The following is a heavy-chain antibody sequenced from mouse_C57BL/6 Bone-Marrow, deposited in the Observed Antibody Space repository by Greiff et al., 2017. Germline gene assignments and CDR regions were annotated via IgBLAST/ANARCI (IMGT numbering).Heavy chain of an antibody. V-gene: IGHV5-4*03. CDR1: GFTFSSYA. J-gene: IGHJ2*01. Sequence: EVKLQESGGGLVKPGGSLKLSCAASGFTFSSYAMSWVRQTPEKRLEWVATISDGGSYTYYPDNVKGRFTISRDNAKNNLYLQMSHLKSEDTAMYYCARGSLTWRYFDYWGQGTTLTVSS. CDR2: ISDGGSYT. D-gene: IGHD4-1*01. CDR3: ARGSLTWRYFDY.